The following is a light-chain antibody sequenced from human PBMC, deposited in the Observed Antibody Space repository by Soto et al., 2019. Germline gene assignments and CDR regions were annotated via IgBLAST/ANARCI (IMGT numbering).Light chain of an antibody. CDR1: QSISSW. V-gene: IGKV1-5*01. CDR2: DAS. J-gene: IGKJ2*02. Sequence: DIQMTQSPSPLSASVGDRVTITCRASQSISSWLAWYQQKPGKAPKLLIYDASSLESGVPSRFSGSGSGTEFTLTISSLQPDDFATYYCQQYNSYCTFGQGTKVDIK. CDR3: QQYNSYCT.